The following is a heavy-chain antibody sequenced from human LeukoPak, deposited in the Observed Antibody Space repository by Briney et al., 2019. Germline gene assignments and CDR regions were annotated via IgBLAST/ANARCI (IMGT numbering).Heavy chain of an antibody. V-gene: IGHV3-66*01. D-gene: IGHD3-22*01. CDR1: GFTVSSNC. J-gene: IGHJ4*02. CDR3: ARIYDSSGYYSRSVGYFDY. Sequence: GGSLRLSCAASGFTVSSNCMSWVRQAPGKGLEWVSVIYSGGSTYYADSVKGRFTISRDNSKNTLYLQMNSLRAEDTAVYYCARIYDSSGYYSRSVGYFDYWGQGTLVTVSS. CDR2: IYSGGST.